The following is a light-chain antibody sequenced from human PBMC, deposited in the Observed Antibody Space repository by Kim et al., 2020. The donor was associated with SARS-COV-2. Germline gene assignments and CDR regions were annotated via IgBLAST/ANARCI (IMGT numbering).Light chain of an antibody. Sequence: SLPPGETATLSCRARQSVSRYLALYQHKPGQAPRLLIYDASKRATGIPARFSGSGSGTDFTLTISSLEPEDSGIYYCQQRANWATFGQGTKVDIK. J-gene: IGKJ1*01. CDR2: DAS. CDR1: QSVSRY. CDR3: QQRANWAT. V-gene: IGKV3-11*01.